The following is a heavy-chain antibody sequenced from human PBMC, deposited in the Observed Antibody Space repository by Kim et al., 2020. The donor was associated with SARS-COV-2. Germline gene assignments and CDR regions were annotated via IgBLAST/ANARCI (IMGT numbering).Heavy chain of an antibody. D-gene: IGHD5-18*01. Sequence: ASVKVSCKASGYSFTAYGITWVRQAPGQGLEWMGWISGYNGNTNYAKALQGRVTMTTDTSTSTAYMELTSLRSDDTAVYYCARDMETAFGHWGQGTLVTVSS. CDR3: ARDMETAFGH. V-gene: IGHV1-18*01. J-gene: IGHJ4*02. CDR1: GYSFTAYG. CDR2: ISGYNGNT.